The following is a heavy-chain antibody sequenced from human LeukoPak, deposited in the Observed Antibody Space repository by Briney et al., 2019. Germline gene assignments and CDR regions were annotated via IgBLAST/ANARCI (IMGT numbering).Heavy chain of an antibody. CDR3: ARDLTPLNSGYGGNSDFDY. CDR2: INPNSGGT. J-gene: IGHJ4*02. Sequence: GAAVKVSCKASGYTFTGYYMHWVQQAPGQGLEWMGWINPNSGGTNYAQKFQGRVTMTTDTSISTAYMELSRLRSDDTAVYYCARDLTPLNSGYGGNSDFDYWGQGTLVTVSS. D-gene: IGHD4-23*01. V-gene: IGHV1-2*02. CDR1: GYTFTGYY.